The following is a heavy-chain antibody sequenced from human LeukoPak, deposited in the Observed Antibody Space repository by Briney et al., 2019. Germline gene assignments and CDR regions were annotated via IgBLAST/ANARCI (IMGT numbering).Heavy chain of an antibody. V-gene: IGHV3-30-3*01. Sequence: GGSLRLSCAASGFTFGSYAMHWVRQAPGKGLEWVALISYDGSNKYYADSVKGRFTISRDSSRNTLYLQMNSLRADDTAVYYCARGGRGRFLEWPNDAIDIWGQGTMVTVSS. CDR1: GFTFGSYA. D-gene: IGHD3-3*01. CDR3: ARGGRGRFLEWPNDAIDI. J-gene: IGHJ3*02. CDR2: ISYDGSNK.